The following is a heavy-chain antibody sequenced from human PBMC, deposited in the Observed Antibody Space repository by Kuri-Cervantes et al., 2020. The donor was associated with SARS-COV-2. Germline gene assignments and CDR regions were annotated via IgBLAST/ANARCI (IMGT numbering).Heavy chain of an antibody. D-gene: IGHD3-16*01. V-gene: IGHV3-7*01. CDR2: IKQDGSVK. J-gene: IGHJ2*01. CDR3: AREGLASPIYWYFDL. Sequence: GESLKISCAASGFTFSSYGMHWVRQAPGKGLEWVANIKQDGSVKYYVDSVKGRFTISRDNAKNSLYLQMNSLRAEDTAVYYCAREGLASPIYWYFDLWGRGTLVTVSS. CDR1: GFTFSSYG.